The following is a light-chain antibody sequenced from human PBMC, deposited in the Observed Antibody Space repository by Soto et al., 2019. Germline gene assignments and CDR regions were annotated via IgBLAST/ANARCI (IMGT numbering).Light chain of an antibody. CDR2: GAS. V-gene: IGKV3-20*01. J-gene: IGKJ4*01. CDR1: QSVSSY. Sequence: EIVLTQSPATLSLSPGERATLSCRASQSVSSYLAWYQQKPGQAPRLLIYGASSRATGIPDRFSGSGSGTDLTLNISRMEHEDFAVYYFQQYGSSTLTFGGGTKVDIK. CDR3: QQYGSSTLT.